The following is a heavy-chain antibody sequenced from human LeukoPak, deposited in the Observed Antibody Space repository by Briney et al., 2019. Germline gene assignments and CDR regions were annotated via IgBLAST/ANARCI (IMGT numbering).Heavy chain of an antibody. J-gene: IGHJ3*02. D-gene: IGHD3-9*01. Sequence: ASVKVSCKAAGYPFVSYGISWVRQAPGHGLEWMGWISVHNGNTNYEQKVQGRVTLTTDTSTATAYMELRGLTSDDTAIYYCARDRCLSSGPCYDISGPFDIWGQGTMVTVSS. CDR2: ISVHNGNT. V-gene: IGHV1-18*01. CDR3: ARDRCLSSGPCYDISGPFDI. CDR1: GYPFVSYG.